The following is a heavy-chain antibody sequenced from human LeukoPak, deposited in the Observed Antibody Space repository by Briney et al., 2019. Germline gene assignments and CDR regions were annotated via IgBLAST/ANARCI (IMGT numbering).Heavy chain of an antibody. Sequence: GGSLRLSCAASGYTFSSYAMSWVRQAPGKGLEWVSAISGSGGSTYYADSVKGRFTISRDNSKNTLYLQMNSLRAEDTAVYYCARAMVRGVATDYWGQGTLVTVSS. CDR1: GYTFSSYA. J-gene: IGHJ4*02. D-gene: IGHD3-10*01. CDR2: ISGSGGST. CDR3: ARAMVRGVATDY. V-gene: IGHV3-23*01.